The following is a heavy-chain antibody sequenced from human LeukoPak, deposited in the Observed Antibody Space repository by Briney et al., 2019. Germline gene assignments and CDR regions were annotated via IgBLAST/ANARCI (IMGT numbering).Heavy chain of an antibody. D-gene: IGHD5-24*01. CDR2: IYYSGST. Sequence: SKTLSLTCTVSGGSISSYYWSWIRQPPGKGLEWIGYIYYSGSTNYNPSLKSRVTISVDTSKNQFSLKLSSVTAADTAVYYCARARRDGYNIAVDYWGQGTLVTVSS. V-gene: IGHV4-59*01. CDR1: GGSISSYY. J-gene: IGHJ4*02. CDR3: ARARRDGYNIAVDY.